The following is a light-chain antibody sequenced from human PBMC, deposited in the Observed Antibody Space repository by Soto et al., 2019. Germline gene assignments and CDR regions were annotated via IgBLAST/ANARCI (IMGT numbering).Light chain of an antibody. V-gene: IGKV1-39*01. CDR3: QQSYRLPKT. J-gene: IGKJ1*01. CDR2: AAS. Sequence: DVPMTQSPSSLSASVVDILTLTCRASQTVTSYLNWYQQKPGKAPKLLIYAASTLQSGVPSRFSGSGSGTEFTLTIISLQPEDLATYYCQQSYRLPKTFGRRTNVDIK. CDR1: QTVTSY.